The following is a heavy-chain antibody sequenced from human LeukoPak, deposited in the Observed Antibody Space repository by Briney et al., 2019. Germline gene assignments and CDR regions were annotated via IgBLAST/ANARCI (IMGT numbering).Heavy chain of an antibody. CDR1: GGTFSSYA. CDR2: IIPILGIA. D-gene: IGHD2-2*01. V-gene: IGHV1-69*04. CDR3: ARGRSTSCSDY. J-gene: IGHJ4*02. Sequence: SVKVSCKASGGTFSSYAISWVRQAPGQGLEWMGRIIPILGIANYAQKFQGRVTITADKSTSTAYMGLSSLRSEDTAVYYCARGRSTSCSDYWGQGTLVTVSS.